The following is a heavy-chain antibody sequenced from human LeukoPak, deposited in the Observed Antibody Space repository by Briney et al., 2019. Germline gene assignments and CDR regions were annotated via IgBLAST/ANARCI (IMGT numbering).Heavy chain of an antibody. D-gene: IGHD3-10*02. CDR1: GFTFSSYE. CDR2: IRSSGSTI. CDR3: AELGITMIGGV. Sequence: GGSLRLSHAASGFTFSSYEMNWVRQAPGKGLDWVSYIRSSGSTIYYADSVKGRFTISRDNAKNSMYLQMNSLRAEDTAVYYCAELGITMIGGVWGKGTTVTISS. J-gene: IGHJ6*04. V-gene: IGHV3-48*03.